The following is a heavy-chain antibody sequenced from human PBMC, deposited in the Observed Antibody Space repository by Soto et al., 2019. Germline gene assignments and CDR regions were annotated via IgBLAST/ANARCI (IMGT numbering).Heavy chain of an antibody. V-gene: IGHV4-59*01. J-gene: IGHJ4*02. CDR3: AREVYDSSNYFDY. D-gene: IGHD3-22*01. Sequence: SETLSLTCTVSGGSISSYYWSWIRQPPGKGLEWIGYIYYSGSTNYNPSLKSRVTISVDTSKNQFSLKLSSVTAADTAVYYCAREVYDSSNYFDYWGQGTLVTVSS. CDR2: IYYSGST. CDR1: GGSISSYY.